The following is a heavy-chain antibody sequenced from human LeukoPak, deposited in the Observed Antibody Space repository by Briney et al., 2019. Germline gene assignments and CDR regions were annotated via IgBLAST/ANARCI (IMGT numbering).Heavy chain of an antibody. J-gene: IGHJ4*02. CDR1: GHIFTSYG. V-gene: IGHV1-18*01. D-gene: IGHD5-12*01. Sequence: ASVRVSCKTSGHIFTSYGFTWVRQAPGRRPERMGWVSAYNFATDYAWKFQGRVTMTADTSTGTVYMDLRSLRGDDTAIYYCARCWSFDRGYCDFWGQGTQVIVSS. CDR2: VSAYNFAT. CDR3: ARCWSFDRGYCDF.